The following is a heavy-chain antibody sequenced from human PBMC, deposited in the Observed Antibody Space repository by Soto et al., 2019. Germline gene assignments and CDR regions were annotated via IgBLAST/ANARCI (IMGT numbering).Heavy chain of an antibody. CDR1: GFTFSSYS. Sequence: LRLSCAASGFTFSSYSMNWVRQAPGKGLEWVSSISSSSSYIYYADSVKGRFTISRDNAKNSLYLQMNSLRAEDTAVYYCARSIYCSSTSCYALYNWFDPWGQGTLVTVSS. J-gene: IGHJ5*02. CDR2: ISSSSSYI. V-gene: IGHV3-21*01. CDR3: ARSIYCSSTSCYALYNWFDP. D-gene: IGHD2-2*01.